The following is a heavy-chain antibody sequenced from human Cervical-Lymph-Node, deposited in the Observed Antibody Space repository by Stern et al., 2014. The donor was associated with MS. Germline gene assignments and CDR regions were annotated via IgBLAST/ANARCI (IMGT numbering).Heavy chain of an antibody. CDR1: GFIFSDYY. D-gene: IGHD5-12*01. CDR3: ARARGYSGYDSDY. Sequence: VQLEESGGGLVKPGGSLRLSCAASGFIFSDYYMTWIRQAPGKGLEWVSYISSSGSTIYYADSVKGRFTISRDNAKNSLYLQINSLRAEDTAVYYCARARGYSGYDSDYWGQGTLVTVSS. CDR2: ISSSGSTI. J-gene: IGHJ4*02. V-gene: IGHV3-11*01.